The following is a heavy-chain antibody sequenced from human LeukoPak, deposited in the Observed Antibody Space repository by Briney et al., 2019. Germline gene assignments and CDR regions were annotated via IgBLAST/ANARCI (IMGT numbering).Heavy chain of an antibody. V-gene: IGHV3-23*01. CDR2: ISGSGGST. Sequence: GGSLRLSCAASGFTFSSYAMSWVRQAPGKGLEWVSAISGSGGSTYYADSVKGRFTISRNNSKNTLYLQMNSLRAEDTAVYYCARLTVPGNYYYYYYGMDVWGQGTTVTVSS. CDR1: GFTFSSYA. J-gene: IGHJ6*02. D-gene: IGHD4-11*01. CDR3: ARLTVPGNYYYYYYGMDV.